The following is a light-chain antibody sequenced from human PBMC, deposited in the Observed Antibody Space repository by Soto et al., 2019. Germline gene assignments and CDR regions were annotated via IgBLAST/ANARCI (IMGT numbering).Light chain of an antibody. J-gene: IGLJ2*01. Sequence: QSALTQPPSASGSPGQSVTISCTGTSSDVGGHNFVSWYQQHPGKAPKFLIYEVTKRPSGVPDRFSGSKSGITASLTVSGLQADDEAYYYCSAYAGNNNPVIFGGGTKLNVL. CDR3: SAYAGNNNPVI. V-gene: IGLV2-8*01. CDR1: SSDVGGHNF. CDR2: EVT.